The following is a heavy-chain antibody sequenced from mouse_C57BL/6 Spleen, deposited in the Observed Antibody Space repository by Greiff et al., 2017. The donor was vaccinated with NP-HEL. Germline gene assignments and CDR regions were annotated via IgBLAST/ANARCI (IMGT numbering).Heavy chain of an antibody. D-gene: IGHD1-1*01. CDR1: GFNIKNTY. J-gene: IGHJ4*01. CDR3: AREGFTTVVARKDYAMDY. Sequence: VQLQQSVAELVRPGASVKLSCTASGFNIKNTYMHWVKQRPEQGLEWIGRIDPANGNTKYAPKFQGKATITADTSSNTAYLQLSSLTSEDTAIYYCAREGFTTVVARKDYAMDYWGQGTSVTVSS. CDR2: IDPANGNT. V-gene: IGHV14-3*01.